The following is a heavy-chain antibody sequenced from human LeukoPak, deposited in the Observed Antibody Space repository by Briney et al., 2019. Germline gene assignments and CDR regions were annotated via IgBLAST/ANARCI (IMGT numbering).Heavy chain of an antibody. CDR2: IIPIFGTA. CDR3: AREGFAVTSYYYYYGMDV. Sequence: SVKVSCKASGGTFSSYAISWVRQAPGQGLERMGGIIPIFGTANYAQKFQGRVTITADESTSTAYMELSSLRSEDTAVYYCAREGFAVTSYYYYYGMDVWGQGTTVTVSS. D-gene: IGHD4-17*01. V-gene: IGHV1-69*13. CDR1: GGTFSSYA. J-gene: IGHJ6*02.